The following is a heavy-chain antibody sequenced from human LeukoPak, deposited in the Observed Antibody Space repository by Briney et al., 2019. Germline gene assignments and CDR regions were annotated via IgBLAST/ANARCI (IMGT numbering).Heavy chain of an antibody. CDR1: GFTFNNYW. CDR2: IKQDGSQK. J-gene: IGHJ4*02. Sequence: GGSLRLSCAASGFTFNNYWMTWVRQAPGKGLDWVANIKQDGSQKYYVDSVKGRFTISRDNAKNSVYLQMNSLRAEDTAVYYCAKDGAGSQSYCSSTSCYVDYWGQGTLVTVSS. CDR3: AKDGAGSQSYCSSTSCYVDY. V-gene: IGHV3-7*03. D-gene: IGHD2-2*01.